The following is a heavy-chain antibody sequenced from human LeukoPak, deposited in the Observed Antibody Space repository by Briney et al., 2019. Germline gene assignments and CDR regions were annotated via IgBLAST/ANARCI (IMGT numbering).Heavy chain of an antibody. D-gene: IGHD2-2*01. Sequence: SETLSLTCTVSGASITSSNYYWLWLRQPPGKGLEWIGSIYYTGITYYNLSLKSRVTISVDTSKNQFSLKLSSVTAADTAVYCCARDHRLPAAMAVMGLGYWGQGTLVTVSS. CDR2: IYYTGIT. V-gene: IGHV4-39*07. J-gene: IGHJ4*02. CDR1: GASITSSNYY. CDR3: ARDHRLPAAMAVMGLGY.